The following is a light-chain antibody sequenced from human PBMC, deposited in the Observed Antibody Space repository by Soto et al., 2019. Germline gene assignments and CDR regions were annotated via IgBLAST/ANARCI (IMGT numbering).Light chain of an antibody. CDR3: AAWDDSLSGHVV. CDR1: SSNIGSNY. V-gene: IGLV1-47*01. J-gene: IGLJ2*01. Sequence: QAEVTQPPSASGTPGQRVTISCSGSSSNIGSNYVYWYQQLPGTAPKLLIYRNNQRPSGVPDRFSGSKSGTSASLAISGLRSEDEADYYCAAWDDSLSGHVVFGGGTKLTVL. CDR2: RNN.